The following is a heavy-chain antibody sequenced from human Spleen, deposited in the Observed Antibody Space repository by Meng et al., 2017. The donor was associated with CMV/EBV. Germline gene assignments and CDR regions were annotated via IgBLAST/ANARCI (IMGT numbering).Heavy chain of an antibody. CDR1: GVSISSGNHY. J-gene: IGHJ4*02. Sequence: SETLSLTCTVSGVSISSGNHYWSWIRQHPGQGLEWIGYISYSGSIHYNPSLKSRVSISVDTSKNHFSLKLTSVTAADTAVYYCARDLSGGPGDYWGQGTLVTVSS. V-gene: IGHV4-31*03. CDR2: ISYSGSI. D-gene: IGHD3-10*01. CDR3: ARDLSGGPGDY.